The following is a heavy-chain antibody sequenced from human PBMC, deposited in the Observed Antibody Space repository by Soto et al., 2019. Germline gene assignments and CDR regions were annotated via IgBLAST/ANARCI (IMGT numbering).Heavy chain of an antibody. V-gene: IGHV1-69*01. Sequence: QVQLVQSGAEVKKPGSSVKVSCKASGGTFSSYAISWVRQAPGQGLEWMGGIIPIFGTANYAQPFQGRVTITADESTSTAYMELSSLRAEDTAVYYCATTMPPRDGYKHDAFDIWGQGTMVTVSS. CDR2: IIPIFGTA. D-gene: IGHD5-12*01. J-gene: IGHJ3*02. CDR3: ATTMPPRDGYKHDAFDI. CDR1: GGTFSSYA.